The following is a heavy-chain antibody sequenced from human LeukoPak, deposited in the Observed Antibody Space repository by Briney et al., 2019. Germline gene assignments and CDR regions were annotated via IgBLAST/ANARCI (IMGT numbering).Heavy chain of an antibody. CDR2: ISGSGGST. V-gene: IGHV3-23*01. J-gene: IGHJ4*02. Sequence: GGSLRLSCAASGFTFSSYWMSWVRQAPGKGLEWVSAISGSGGSTYYADSVKGRFTISRDNSKNTLYLQMNSLRADDTALYYCATTYGSGSNYYWGQGILVTVSS. CDR1: GFTFSSYW. CDR3: ATTYGSGSNYY. D-gene: IGHD3-10*01.